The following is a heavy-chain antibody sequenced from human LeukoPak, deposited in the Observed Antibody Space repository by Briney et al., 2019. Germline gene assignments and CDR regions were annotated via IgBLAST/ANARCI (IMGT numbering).Heavy chain of an antibody. CDR2: IYSGGST. CDR1: GFTVSSNY. J-gene: IGHJ6*03. D-gene: IGHD3/OR15-3a*01. Sequence: GGSLRLSCAASGFTVSSNYMSWVRQAPGKGLEWVSVIYSGGSTYYADSVKGRFTISRDNSKNTLYLPMNSLSAEDTAVYYCASTTLDRTYYYYYRDVWGKGTTVTVSS. CDR3: ASTTLDRTYYYYYRDV. V-gene: IGHV3-66*02.